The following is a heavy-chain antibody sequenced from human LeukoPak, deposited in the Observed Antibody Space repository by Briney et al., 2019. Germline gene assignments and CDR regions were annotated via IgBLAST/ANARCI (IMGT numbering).Heavy chain of an antibody. J-gene: IGHJ4*02. CDR1: GYTFTSYY. D-gene: IGHD3-10*01. CDR2: INTNSGGT. Sequence: ASVKVSCKASGYTFTSYYMHWVGQAHGQGLEWRGWINTNSGGTNYAQKFQGRVTMTRHTSISTAYMELSRLRSDDTAVYYCARSGENRLFDYWGQGTLVTASS. CDR3: ARSGENRLFDY. V-gene: IGHV1-2*02.